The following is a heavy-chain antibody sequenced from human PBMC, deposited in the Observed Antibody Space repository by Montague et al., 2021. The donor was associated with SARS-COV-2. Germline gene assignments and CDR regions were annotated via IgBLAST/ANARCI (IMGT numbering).Heavy chain of an antibody. V-gene: IGHV4-39*01. CDR3: ARHLNYRDYGGDDY. Sequence: SETLSLTCSVSGGFISSSSYFWGWIPQTPGKGLEWIGSIYYSGGTYSNSSLKSRVTISVDTSKNQFSLKLRSVTAADTAVYYCARHLNYRDYGGDDYWGQGTLVTVSS. D-gene: IGHD4-17*01. J-gene: IGHJ4*02. CDR2: IYYSGGT. CDR1: GGFISSSSYF.